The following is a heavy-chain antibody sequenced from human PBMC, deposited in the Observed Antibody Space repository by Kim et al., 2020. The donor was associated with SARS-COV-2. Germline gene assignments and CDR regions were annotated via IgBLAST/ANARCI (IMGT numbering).Heavy chain of an antibody. Sequence: SLKSRVTISVATSKNQFSLKLSSVTAADTAVYYCARGYCSGGSCKPDFDYWGQGTLVTVSS. CDR3: ARGYCSGGSCKPDFDY. D-gene: IGHD2-15*01. J-gene: IGHJ4*02. V-gene: IGHV4-34*13.